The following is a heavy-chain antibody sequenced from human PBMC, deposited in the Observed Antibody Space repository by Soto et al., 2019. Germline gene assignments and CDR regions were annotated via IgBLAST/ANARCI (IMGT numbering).Heavy chain of an antibody. CDR1: GGSVSSGSYY. V-gene: IGHV4-61*01. J-gene: IGHJ4*02. CDR3: ARNTLSNFDY. Sequence: QVQLQESGPGLVKPSETLSLTCTVSGGSVSSGSYYWSWIRQPPGKGLEWIGYIYYSGSTNYNPSLKSRVTISVDTSKNQFSLKLSSVTAADTAEYYCARNTLSNFDYWGQGTLVTVSS. CDR2: IYYSGST.